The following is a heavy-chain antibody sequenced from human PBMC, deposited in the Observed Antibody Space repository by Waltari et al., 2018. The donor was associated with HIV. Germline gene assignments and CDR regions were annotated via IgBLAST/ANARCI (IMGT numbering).Heavy chain of an antibody. CDR1: GYTFTSYA. CDR3: ARSLPTHCSGGSCYFDYFDY. D-gene: IGHD2-15*01. V-gene: IGHV1-3*01. CDR2: INAGNGNT. Sequence: QVQLVQSGAEVKKPGASVKVSCKASGYTFTSYAMHWVRQAPGQRLEWMGWINAGNGNTKYSQKFQGRVTITRDTSASTAYMELSSLRSEDTAVYYCARSLPTHCSGGSCYFDYFDYWGQGTLVSVSS. J-gene: IGHJ4*02.